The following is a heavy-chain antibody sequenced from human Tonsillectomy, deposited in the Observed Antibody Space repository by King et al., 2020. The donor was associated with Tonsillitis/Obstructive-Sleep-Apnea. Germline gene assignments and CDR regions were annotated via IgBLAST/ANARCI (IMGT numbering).Heavy chain of an antibody. J-gene: IGHJ6*03. CDR3: TRSPSLDPPGNIVEGVHHLQMDR. V-gene: IGHV3-49*04. D-gene: IGHD2/OR15-2a*01. Sequence: VQLVESGGGLVQPGRSLRLSCTPSGFTFGDYSMSWVRQAPGKGLEWVGFIRGKAYGGTTDYAASLKGRFSISRDDSKSIAYLQMNSLKSEDTAVYYCTRSPSLDPPGNIVEGVHHLQMDRRGKGTPVNGSS. CDR2: IRGKAYGGTT. CDR1: GFTFGDYS.